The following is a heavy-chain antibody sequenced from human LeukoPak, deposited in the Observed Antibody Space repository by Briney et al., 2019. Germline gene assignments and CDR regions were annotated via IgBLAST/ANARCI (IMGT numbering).Heavy chain of an antibody. CDR2: ISGSGGST. J-gene: IGHJ4*02. CDR3: AKSWDFWSGYLDY. CDR1: GFTFSSYA. V-gene: IGHV3-23*01. Sequence: GSLRLSCAASGFTFSSYAMSWVRQAPGKGLEWVSAISGSGGSTYYADSVKGRFTISRDNSKNTLYLQMNSLRAEDMALYYCAKSWDFWSGYLDYWGQGTLVTVSS. D-gene: IGHD3-3*01.